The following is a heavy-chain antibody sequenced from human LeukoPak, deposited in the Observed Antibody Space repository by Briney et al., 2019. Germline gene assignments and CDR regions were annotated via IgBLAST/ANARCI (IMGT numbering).Heavy chain of an antibody. V-gene: IGHV1-69*13. Sequence: SVKVSCKASGGTFSSYAISWVRQAPGQGLEWLGGIIPIFGTANYAQKFQGRVTITADESTSTAYMELSSLRSEDTAVYYCARGPSGGYSYGYLDYWGQGTLVTVSS. CDR2: IIPIFGTA. CDR1: GGTFSSYA. J-gene: IGHJ4*02. CDR3: ARGPSGGYSYGYLDY. D-gene: IGHD5-18*01.